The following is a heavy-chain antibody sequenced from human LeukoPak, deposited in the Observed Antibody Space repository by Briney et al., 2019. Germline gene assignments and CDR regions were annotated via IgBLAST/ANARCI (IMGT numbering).Heavy chain of an antibody. D-gene: IGHD3-3*01. CDR3: AKDYYDFWSGGYYYYYGMDV. CDR2: IYTGGTT. CDR1: GFTFSSYE. Sequence: GGSLRLSCAVSGFTFSSYEMNWVRQAPGKGLEWVSVIYTGGTTYYADSVKGRFTISRDNSKNTLYLQMNSLRAEDTAVYYCAKDYYDFWSGGYYYYYGMDVWGQGTTVTVSS. J-gene: IGHJ6*02. V-gene: IGHV3-NL1*01.